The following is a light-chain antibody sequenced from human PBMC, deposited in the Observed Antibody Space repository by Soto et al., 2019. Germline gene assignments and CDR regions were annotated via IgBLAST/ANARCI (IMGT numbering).Light chain of an antibody. Sequence: DIQMTQSPSSLSASVGDRVTITCRASRDIANYLAWYQQKPGKVPQLLIYGASTLQSGVPSRFSGSGSGTDFTLTISSLQPEDVATYYCQTSNSSPFTFGPGTKVNIK. J-gene: IGKJ3*01. V-gene: IGKV1-27*01. CDR2: GAS. CDR1: RDIANY. CDR3: QTSNSSPFT.